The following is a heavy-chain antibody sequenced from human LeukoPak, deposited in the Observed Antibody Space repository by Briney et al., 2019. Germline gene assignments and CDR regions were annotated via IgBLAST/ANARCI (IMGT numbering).Heavy chain of an antibody. J-gene: IGHJ4*02. CDR3: TRGAGWLIDY. Sequence: SETLSLTCTVSDDTISDYYRGWIRQPPGKGLEWIGYFYNSGRSTYNPSLKSRVTISADTSKNHFSLKLNSVTTADTAVYYCTRGAGWLIDYWGQGILVTVSS. CDR2: FYNSGRS. D-gene: IGHD3-16*01. V-gene: IGHV4-59*01. CDR1: DDTISDYY.